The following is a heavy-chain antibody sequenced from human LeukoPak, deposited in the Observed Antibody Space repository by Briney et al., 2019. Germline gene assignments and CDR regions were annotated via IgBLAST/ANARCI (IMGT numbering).Heavy chain of an antibody. Sequence: ASVKVSCKASGYTFTGYYIHWVRQAPGQGLEWMGCINPNSGGTDYAQKFQGRVSMTRDTSISTAYMELRRLRSDDTAAYYCARDHGGLIMDSSLDSWGQGSLVTVSS. CDR1: GYTFTGYY. J-gene: IGHJ4*02. D-gene: IGHD3-22*01. CDR3: ARDHGGLIMDSSLDS. V-gene: IGHV1-2*02. CDR2: INPNSGGT.